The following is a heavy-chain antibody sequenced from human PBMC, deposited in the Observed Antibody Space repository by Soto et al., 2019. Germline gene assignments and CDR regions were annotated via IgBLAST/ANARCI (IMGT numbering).Heavy chain of an antibody. CDR3: ARIHFGDEPSYYYYGMDV. V-gene: IGHV4-30-4*01. CDR2: IYYTGST. D-gene: IGHD4-17*01. Sequence: SETLSLTCTVSGGSFSSGDYYWSWVRQPPGKGLEWIGYIYYTGSTFNNPSLKSRVSISIDTSKTQFFLKLSSVTAADTAVYYCARIHFGDEPSYYYYGMDVWGQGTTVTVSS. CDR1: GGSFSSGDYY. J-gene: IGHJ6*02.